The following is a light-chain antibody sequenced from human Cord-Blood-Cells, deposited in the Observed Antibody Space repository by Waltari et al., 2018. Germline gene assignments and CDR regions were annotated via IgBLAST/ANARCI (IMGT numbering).Light chain of an antibody. CDR3: SSYAGSNNLV. Sequence: QSALTQPPSASVSPGQSVTISCTGTSSDVGGYNYVSWYQQHPGKAPKLMIYEVSKRPSGVPDRVAGSKSGNTASLTVSGLQAEDEADYYCSSYAGSNNLVFGGGTKLTVL. V-gene: IGLV2-8*01. CDR2: EVS. J-gene: IGLJ2*01. CDR1: SSDVGGYNY.